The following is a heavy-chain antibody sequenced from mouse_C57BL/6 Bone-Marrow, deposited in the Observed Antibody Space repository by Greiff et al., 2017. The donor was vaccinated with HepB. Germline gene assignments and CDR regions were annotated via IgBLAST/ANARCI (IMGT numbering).Heavy chain of an antibody. J-gene: IGHJ1*03. CDR3: ARNWAHWYFDV. CDR2: INPNNGCT. Sequence: EVQLQQSGPELVKPGASVKIPCKASGYTFTDYNMDWVKQSHGKSLEWIGDINPNNGCTIYNQKFKGKATLTVDKSSSTAYMELRSLTSEDTAVYYCARNWAHWYFDVWGTGTTVTVSS. D-gene: IGHD4-1*01. V-gene: IGHV1-18*01. CDR1: GYTFTDYN.